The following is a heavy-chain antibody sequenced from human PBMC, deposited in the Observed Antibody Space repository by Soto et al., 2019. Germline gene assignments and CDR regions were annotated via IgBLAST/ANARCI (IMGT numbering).Heavy chain of an antibody. CDR3: ARHGYNYSGGYFDY. Sequence: EVQLVESGGGLVQPGGSLRLSCAASGVTVSSNYMSWFRQALGKGLEWVSVIYSGGSTYYADSVKGRFTISRDNSKNTLYLQMNSLRAEDTAVYYCARHGYNYSGGYFDYWGQGTLVTVSS. V-gene: IGHV3-66*04. CDR1: GVTVSSNY. D-gene: IGHD5-18*01. J-gene: IGHJ4*02. CDR2: IYSGGST.